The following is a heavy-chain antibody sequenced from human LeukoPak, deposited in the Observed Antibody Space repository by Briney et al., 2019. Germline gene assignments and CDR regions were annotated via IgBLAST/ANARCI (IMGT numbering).Heavy chain of an antibody. CDR3: AKTGYSSTWYGGGQDY. CDR2: ISGSGGNT. Sequence: PGGSLRLSCAASGFTFNSYVMSWVRQAPGKGLEWVSAISGSGGNTYYADSVKGRITISRDNSKNTLYLQVNSLRAKDTAVYYCAKTGYSSTWYGGGQDYWGQGTLVTVSS. J-gene: IGHJ4*02. V-gene: IGHV3-23*01. D-gene: IGHD6-13*01. CDR1: GFTFNSYV.